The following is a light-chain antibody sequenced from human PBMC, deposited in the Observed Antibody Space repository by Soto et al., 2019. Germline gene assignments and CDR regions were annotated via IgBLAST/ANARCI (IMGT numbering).Light chain of an antibody. CDR3: QKYNSAPLT. CDR1: QNIKNF. CDR2: GAS. Sequence: DIQMTQSPSSLSASVGDRVTIACRASQNIKNFLVWYQQKPGEVPKLLIYGASTLQSGVPSRFSGSGSGTDFTLTISSLQPEDVATYYCQKYNSAPLTFGGGTKVDI. V-gene: IGKV1-27*01. J-gene: IGKJ4*01.